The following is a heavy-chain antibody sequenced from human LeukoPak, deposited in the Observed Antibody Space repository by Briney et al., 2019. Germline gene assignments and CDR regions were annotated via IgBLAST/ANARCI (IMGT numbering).Heavy chain of an antibody. Sequence: GASVKVSCKASRYTFTSYYMHWVRQAPGQGLEWMGIIYPSGGGTSYAQKFQGRVTMTRDMSTSTVYMELSSLRSEDTAVYYCARAGWMSSGWFSDYWGQGTLITVSS. J-gene: IGHJ4*02. CDR2: IYPSGGGT. D-gene: IGHD6-19*01. CDR1: RYTFTSYY. CDR3: ARAGWMSSGWFSDY. V-gene: IGHV1-46*01.